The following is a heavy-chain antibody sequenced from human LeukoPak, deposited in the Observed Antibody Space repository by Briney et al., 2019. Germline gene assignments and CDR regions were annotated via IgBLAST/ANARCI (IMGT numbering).Heavy chain of an antibody. CDR3: ARSGRGTYYYFDL. V-gene: IGHV4-39*07. CDR1: GGSITSSSYY. CDR2: VYTSGST. J-gene: IGHJ4*02. Sequence: SETLSLTCTVSGGSITSSSYYWGWIRQPPGKGLEWIGSVYTSGSTNYNPSLKGRVTISLETSKNQFSLKLSSLTAADTAVYYCARSGRGTYYYFDLWGQGTLVTVSS. D-gene: IGHD5-12*01.